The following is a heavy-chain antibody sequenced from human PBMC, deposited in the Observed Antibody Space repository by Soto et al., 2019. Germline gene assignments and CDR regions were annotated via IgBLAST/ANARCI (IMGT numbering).Heavy chain of an antibody. CDR1: GFSLINYE. Sequence: GGSLRLSCAASGFSLINYEMNWVRQAPGKGLEWISYITSSGDTRYYADSVKGRFTISRDNAKNSLYLQMNSLRAEDTAVYYCARDNVEMATIGVFAYWGQGALVTVSS. J-gene: IGHJ4*02. CDR2: ITSSGDTR. CDR3: ARDNVEMATIGVFAY. D-gene: IGHD5-12*01. V-gene: IGHV3-48*03.